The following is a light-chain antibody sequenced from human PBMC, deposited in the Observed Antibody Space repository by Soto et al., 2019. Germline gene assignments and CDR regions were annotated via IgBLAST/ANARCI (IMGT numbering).Light chain of an antibody. Sequence: DMQMTQSPSTLSGSVGDRVTITCRASQTVSSWLAWYQQKPGKAPKLLIYAASTLQSGVPSRFSGSGSGTEFTLTISSLQPEDFATYYCQRPGVFGPGTKVDIK. CDR1: QTVSSW. J-gene: IGKJ3*01. CDR2: AAS. CDR3: QRPGV. V-gene: IGKV1-5*01.